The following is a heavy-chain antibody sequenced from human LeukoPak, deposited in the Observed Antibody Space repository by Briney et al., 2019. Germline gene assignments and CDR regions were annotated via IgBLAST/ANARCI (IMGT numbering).Heavy chain of an antibody. J-gene: IGHJ4*02. CDR3: ARDAEAGYFDSSNFYDY. D-gene: IGHD3-22*01. CDR1: GFTFSSYA. V-gene: IGHV3-23*01. CDR2: ISGSGGST. Sequence: GGSLRLSCAASGFTFSSYAMSWVRQAPGKGLEWVSGISGSGGSTYYADSMKGRFTISRDNAKNSLYLQMNSLRAEDTAVYYCARDAEAGYFDSSNFYDYWGQGTLVTVSS.